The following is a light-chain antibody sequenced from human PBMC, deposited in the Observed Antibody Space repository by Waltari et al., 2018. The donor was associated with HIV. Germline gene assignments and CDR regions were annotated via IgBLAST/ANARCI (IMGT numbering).Light chain of an antibody. V-gene: IGLV3-19*01. CDR1: SLRRHY. CDR2: GKN. CDR3: NARDGSGNQLV. Sequence: SSELTPDPAVSVALGPTVRITRQVDSLRRHYASWYQQKPGQAPKLVIHGKNNRPSGMPDRFAGSSSGNTASLTIAGAQAEDVTNYDGNARDGSGNQLVFGGGTRLTVL. J-gene: IGLJ2*01.